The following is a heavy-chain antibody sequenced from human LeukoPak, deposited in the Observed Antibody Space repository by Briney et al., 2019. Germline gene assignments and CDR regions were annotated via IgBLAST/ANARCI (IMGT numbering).Heavy chain of an antibody. CDR1: GFTLSAYG. Sequence: PGVSLRLCCTASGFTLSAYGMMWVRKAPMKGPEWVSAIRGGGGSAFYADSVKGRFTISRDNSKYTLFLQMNSLRAEDTAVYYCARDPNGDYIGAFDMWGPGTMVTVSS. CDR2: IRGGGGSA. CDR3: ARDPNGDYIGAFDM. V-gene: IGHV3-23*01. J-gene: IGHJ3*02. D-gene: IGHD4-17*01.